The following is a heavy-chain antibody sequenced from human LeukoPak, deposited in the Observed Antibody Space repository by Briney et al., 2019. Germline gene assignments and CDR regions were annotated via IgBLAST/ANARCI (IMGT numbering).Heavy chain of an antibody. CDR2: IYYSGST. CDR1: GGSFSGYY. D-gene: IGHD2-15*01. J-gene: IGHJ4*02. Sequence: SGTLSLTCAVYGGSFSGYYWSWIRQPPGKGLEWIGYIYYSGSTNYNPSLKGRVTISVDTSKNQFSLKLSSVTAADTAVYYCARDCYFDSCYWGQGTLVTVSS. CDR3: ARDCYFDSCY. V-gene: IGHV4-59*01.